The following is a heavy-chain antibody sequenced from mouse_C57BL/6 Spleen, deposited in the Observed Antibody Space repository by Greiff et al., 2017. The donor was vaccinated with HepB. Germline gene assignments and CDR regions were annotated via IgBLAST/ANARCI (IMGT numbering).Heavy chain of an antibody. CDR3: ARESCYYAMDY. Sequence: EVQLQESGPGLVKPSQSLSLTCSVTGYSITSGYYWNWIRQFPGNKLEWMGYISYDGSNNYNPSLKNRISITRDTSKNQFFLKLNSVTTEDTATYYCARESCYYAMDYWGQGTSVTVSS. V-gene: IGHV3-6*01. CDR1: GYSITSGYY. D-gene: IGHD4-1*02. CDR2: ISYDGSN. J-gene: IGHJ4*01.